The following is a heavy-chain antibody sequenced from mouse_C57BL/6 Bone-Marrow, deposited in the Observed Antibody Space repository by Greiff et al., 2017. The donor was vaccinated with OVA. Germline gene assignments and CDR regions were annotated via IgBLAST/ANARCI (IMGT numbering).Heavy chain of an antibody. Sequence: QVQLQQSGAELARPGASVKMSCKASGYTFTSYTMHWVKQRPGQGLEWIGYINPSSGYTKYNQKFKDKATLTADKSSSTAYMQLSSLTSEDSAVYYGARGGYDRYFDVWGTGTTVTVSS. CDR1: GYTFTSYT. CDR3: ARGGYDRYFDV. J-gene: IGHJ1*03. D-gene: IGHD2-2*01. CDR2: INPSSGYT. V-gene: IGHV1-4*01.